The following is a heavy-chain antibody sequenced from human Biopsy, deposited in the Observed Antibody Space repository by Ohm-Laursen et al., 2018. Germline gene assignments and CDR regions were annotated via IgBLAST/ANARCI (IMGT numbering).Heavy chain of an antibody. CDR2: IIPYFLRT. CDR1: GDTFNRYG. CDR3: AADINAWNVNY. J-gene: IGHJ4*02. V-gene: IGHV1-69*06. D-gene: IGHD1-1*01. Sequence: SSVKVSCNASGDTFNRYGLTWVRQAPGQGLEWMGGIIPYFLRTYIPQKLQGRVTITADKSTNTGYMQLTSLRSDDTAVYYCAADINAWNVNYWGQGTQVIVSS.